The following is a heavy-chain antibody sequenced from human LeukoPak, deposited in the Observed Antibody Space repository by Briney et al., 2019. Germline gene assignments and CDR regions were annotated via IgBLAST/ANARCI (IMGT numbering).Heavy chain of an antibody. V-gene: IGHV3-30*18. CDR2: ISYDGSNK. J-gene: IGHJ4*02. CDR1: GFTFSSYG. Sequence: PGGSLRLSCAASGFTFSSYGMHWVRQAPGKGLEWVAVISYDGSNKYYADSVKGRFTISRDNSKNTLHLQMNSLRAEDTAVYYCAKDSVAHIVVVTNYFDYWGQGTLVTVSA. D-gene: IGHD2-21*02. CDR3: AKDSVAHIVVVTNYFDY.